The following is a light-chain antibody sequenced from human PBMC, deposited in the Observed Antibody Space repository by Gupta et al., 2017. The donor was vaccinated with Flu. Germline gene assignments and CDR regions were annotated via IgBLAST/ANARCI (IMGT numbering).Light chain of an antibody. CDR1: QDFGSD. J-gene: IGKJ4*01. V-gene: IGKV1-9*01. CDR2: TAS. CDR3: QQLNSFPLT. Sequence: DIQLTQSPSFLSAAVGDRVTITFRASQDFGSDLAWYQQKPGKAPKLLIYTASILESGVPSRFSGSKSGTEFTLTVSSLQPEDFAGYYCQQLNSFPLTFGGGTKVEIK.